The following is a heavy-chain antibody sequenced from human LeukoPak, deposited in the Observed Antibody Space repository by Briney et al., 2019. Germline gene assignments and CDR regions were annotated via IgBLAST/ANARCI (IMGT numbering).Heavy chain of an antibody. CDR1: GYSISSGYY. V-gene: IGHV4-38-2*02. CDR3: AGALDTAMVTDFD. CDR2: IYHSGST. J-gene: IGHJ4*02. Sequence: SETLSLTCTVSGYSISSGYYWGWIRQPPGKGLEWIGSIYHSGSTYYNLSLKSRVTISVDTSKDQFSLKLSSVTAADTAVYYCAGALDTAMVTDFDWGQGTLVTVSS. D-gene: IGHD5-18*01.